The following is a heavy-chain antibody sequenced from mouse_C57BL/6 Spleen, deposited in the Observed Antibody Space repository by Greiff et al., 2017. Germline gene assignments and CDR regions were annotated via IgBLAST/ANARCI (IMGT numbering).Heavy chain of an antibody. Sequence: DVMLVESGGGLVKPGGSLKLSCAASGFTFSSYTMSWVRQTPEKRLEWVATISGGGGNTYYPDSVKGRFTISRDNAKNTLYLQMSSLRSEDTALYYCARPDYYGSSYVSYFDVWGTGTTVTVS. CDR2: ISGGGGNT. CDR3: ARPDYYGSSYVSYFDV. D-gene: IGHD1-1*01. CDR1: GFTFSSYT. V-gene: IGHV5-9*01. J-gene: IGHJ1*03.